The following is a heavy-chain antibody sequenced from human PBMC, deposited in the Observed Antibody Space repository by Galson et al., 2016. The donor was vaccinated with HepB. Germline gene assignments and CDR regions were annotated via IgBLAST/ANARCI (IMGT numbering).Heavy chain of an antibody. CDR3: AKAYTSTWYRDAFDF. Sequence: SLRLSCAASGFTFSDYAMSWVRQAPGKGLEWVSVITGSAGSTHYADSVRGHFTISRDNSKNTLHLDMNSLRAGDTAVYYCAKAYTSTWYRDAFDFRGQGTMVTVSS. CDR2: ITGSAGST. D-gene: IGHD6-13*01. J-gene: IGHJ3*01. V-gene: IGHV3-23*01. CDR1: GFTFSDYA.